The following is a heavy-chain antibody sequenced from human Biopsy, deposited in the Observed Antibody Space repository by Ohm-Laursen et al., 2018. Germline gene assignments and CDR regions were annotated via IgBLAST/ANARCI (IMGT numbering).Heavy chain of an antibody. J-gene: IGHJ6*02. CDR1: GFSVSSYD. CDR3: ARDSSRRAREGGMDV. V-gene: IGHV3-21*01. CDR2: ISETSSHI. D-gene: IGHD6-6*01. Sequence: LLLTCAASGFSVSSYDMNWVRQAPGKGLEWISYISETSSHIYDADSVRGRFTVARDIAKNSLYLQLNSLRVEDTAVYYCARDSSRRAREGGMDVWGQGTTVTVS.